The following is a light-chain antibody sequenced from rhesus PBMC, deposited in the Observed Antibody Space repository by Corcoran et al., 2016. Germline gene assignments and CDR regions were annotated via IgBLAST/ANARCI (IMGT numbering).Light chain of an antibody. CDR1: QGIRNW. V-gene: IGKV1-69*01. CDR3: QQHDNSPFT. Sequence: DIQMTQSPSSLSASVGDRVTITCRVSQGIRNWLAWYQQRPGKAPKLLIYRASNLETGVPSRFSGSGSGTDFTLAISSLQPKDIATYYCQQHDNSPFTFGPGTKLGIK. CDR2: RAS. J-gene: IGKJ3*01.